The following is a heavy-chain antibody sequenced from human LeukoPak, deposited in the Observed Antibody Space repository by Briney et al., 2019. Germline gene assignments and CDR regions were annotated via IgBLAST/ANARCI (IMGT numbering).Heavy chain of an antibody. D-gene: IGHD2-2*02. J-gene: IGHJ6*02. Sequence: GGSLGLSCAASGFTFSSYAMSWVRQAPGKGLEWVSAISGSGGSTYYADSVKGRFTISRDNSKNTLYLQMNSLRAEDTAVYYCARDLDIVVVPAAIYYSYYYGMDVWGQGTTVTVSS. CDR1: GFTFSSYA. CDR3: ARDLDIVVVPAAIYYSYYYGMDV. V-gene: IGHV3-23*01. CDR2: ISGSGGST.